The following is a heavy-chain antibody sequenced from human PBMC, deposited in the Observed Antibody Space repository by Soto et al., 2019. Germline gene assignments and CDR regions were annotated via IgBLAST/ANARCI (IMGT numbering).Heavy chain of an antibody. CDR1: GYRFTIYC. CDR2: IYPGDSDT. Sequence: LGESLKMSRDGSGYRFTIYCIGLVLQMPGKGLEWMWIIYPGDSDTRYSPSFQGQVTISADKSISTAYLQWSSLKASDTAMYYCARRDYDSSGYTDAFDIWGQGTMVTVSS. CDR3: ARRDYDSSGYTDAFDI. V-gene: IGHV5-51*01. J-gene: IGHJ3*02. D-gene: IGHD3-22*01.